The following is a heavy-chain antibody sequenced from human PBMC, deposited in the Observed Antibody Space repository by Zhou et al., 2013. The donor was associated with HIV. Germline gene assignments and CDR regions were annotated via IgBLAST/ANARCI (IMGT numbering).Heavy chain of an antibody. V-gene: IGHV1-2*02. J-gene: IGHJ4*02. CDR1: GYTLTDLL. CDR3: ARDGALDY. Sequence: QVQLVQSGAEVKKPGASVKVSCKVSGYTLTDLLIHWLRQAPGQGFEWVGWINPNSGDSRSAAKFQGRVTMTRDKSISTTYMEVSGLRSDDTAVYYCARDGALDYWGQGTLVTVSS. CDR2: INPNSGDS. D-gene: IGHD3-16*01.